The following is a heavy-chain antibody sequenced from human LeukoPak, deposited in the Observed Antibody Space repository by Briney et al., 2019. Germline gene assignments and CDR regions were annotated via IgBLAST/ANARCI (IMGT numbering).Heavy chain of an antibody. J-gene: IGHJ4*02. CDR3: VKAYSGHVGLMDY. CDR2: ISSNGGST. Sequence: GGSLRLSCSASGFTFSSYAMHWVRQAPGKGLEYVSAISSNGGSTYYADSVKGRFTISRDNSKNTLYLQMSSLRAEDTAVYYCVKAYSGHVGLMDYWGQGTLVTVSS. V-gene: IGHV3-64D*06. D-gene: IGHD5-12*01. CDR1: GFTFSSYA.